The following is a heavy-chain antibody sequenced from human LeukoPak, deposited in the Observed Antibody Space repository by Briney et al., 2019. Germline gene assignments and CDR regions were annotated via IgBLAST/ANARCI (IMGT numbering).Heavy chain of an antibody. Sequence: ASVKVSCKAFGYTFTSNYMHWVRQAPGQGPEWMGVISPSGGSTTYAQKFQGRVTLTRDMSTSTDYLELSSLRSEDTAVYYCAREVGRGFDYWGQGTLVTVSS. CDR3: AREVGRGFDY. V-gene: IGHV1-46*01. CDR1: GYTFTSNY. J-gene: IGHJ4*02. D-gene: IGHD1-26*01. CDR2: ISPSGGST.